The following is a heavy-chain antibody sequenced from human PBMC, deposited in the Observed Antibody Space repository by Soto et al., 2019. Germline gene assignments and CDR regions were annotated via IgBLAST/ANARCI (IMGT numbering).Heavy chain of an antibody. J-gene: IGHJ4*02. CDR3: AKGYYYDSSGPVDY. D-gene: IGHD3-22*01. CDR1: GFTFDDYA. Sequence: GGSLRLSCEASGFTFDDYAMHWVRQAPGKGLEWVSGISWNSGSIGFVDSVKGRFTISRDNAKNSLYLQMNSLRAEDTALYYCAKGYYYDSSGPVDYWGQGILVTVS. V-gene: IGHV3-9*01. CDR2: ISWNSGSI.